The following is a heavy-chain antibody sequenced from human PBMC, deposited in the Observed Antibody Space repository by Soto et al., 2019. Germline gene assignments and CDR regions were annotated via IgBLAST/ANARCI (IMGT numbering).Heavy chain of an antibody. V-gene: IGHV1-8*01. D-gene: IGHD3-22*01. CDR1: GYTFTSYD. CDR2: MNPNSGNT. CDR3: SRVSTYYYDSSSYSDGYYYYGMDV. Sequence: QVQLVQSGAEVKKPGASVKVSCKASGYTFTSYDINWVRQATGQGLEWMGWMNPNSGNTGYAQKFQGRVTMTRNTSISTAYMELSSLRSEDTAVYYCSRVSTYYYDSSSYSDGYYYYGMDVWGQGTTVTVSS. J-gene: IGHJ6*02.